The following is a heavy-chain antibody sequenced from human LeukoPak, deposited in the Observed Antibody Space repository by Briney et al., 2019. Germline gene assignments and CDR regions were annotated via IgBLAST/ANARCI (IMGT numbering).Heavy chain of an antibody. CDR1: GGSISSYY. J-gene: IGHJ4*02. D-gene: IGHD2-15*01. CDR2: IYYSGST. Sequence: PSETLSLTCTVSGGSISSYYWSWIRQPPGKGLEWIGYIYYSGSTNYNPSLKSRVTISVDTSKNQFSLKLSSVTAADTAVYYCASVRGDIVVVVAATPLDYFDYWGQGTLVTVSS. CDR3: ASVRGDIVVVVAATPLDYFDY. V-gene: IGHV4-59*08.